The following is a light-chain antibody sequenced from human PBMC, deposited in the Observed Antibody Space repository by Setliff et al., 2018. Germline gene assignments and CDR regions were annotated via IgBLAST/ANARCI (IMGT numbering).Light chain of an antibody. CDR3: QVWNSETYTYV. CDR2: DDT. Sequence: SYELTQPPSVSVAPGRTARIPCGGANIGAKSVHWYQHRAGQAPVLVVYDDTDRPSGIPERFSGSNSGNTATLTISRVEAGDEADYYCQVWNSETYTYVFGSGTKVTVL. CDR1: NIGAKS. V-gene: IGLV3-21*03. J-gene: IGLJ1*01.